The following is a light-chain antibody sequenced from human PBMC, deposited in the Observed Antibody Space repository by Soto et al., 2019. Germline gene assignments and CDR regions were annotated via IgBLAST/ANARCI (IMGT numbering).Light chain of an antibody. J-gene: IGKJ1*01. CDR1: QSVSGW. Sequence: DIQMTQSPSTLSASVGDTVTVTCRASQSVSGWLAWYQQKPGEAPKLLIYDASTLHSGVSSRFSGSGSGTEFTLTISSLQPNDSATYYCQQYTTYWTFGQGTKVDIK. V-gene: IGKV1-5*01. CDR2: DAS. CDR3: QQYTTYWT.